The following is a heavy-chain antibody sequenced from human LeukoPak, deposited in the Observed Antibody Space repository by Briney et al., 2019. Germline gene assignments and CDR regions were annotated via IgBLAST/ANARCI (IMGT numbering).Heavy chain of an antibody. V-gene: IGHV3-74*01. J-gene: IGHJ3*02. Sequence: GGSLRLSCAASGFTFSSYWMHWVRQAPGKGLVWVSRIYIDGTSTIYADSVKGRFTISRDHAKTTLYLQMNSLRAEDTAVYYCARDRYYGGNSHAFDIWGQGTMVTVSS. CDR1: GFTFSSYW. CDR2: IYIDGTST. CDR3: ARDRYYGGNSHAFDI. D-gene: IGHD4-23*01.